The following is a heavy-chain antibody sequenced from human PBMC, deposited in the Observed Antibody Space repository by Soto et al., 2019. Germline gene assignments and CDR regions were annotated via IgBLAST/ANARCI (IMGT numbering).Heavy chain of an antibody. CDR1: GGTFSSYA. Sequence: QVQLVQSGAEVKKPGSSVKVSCKASGGTFSSYAISWVRQAPGQGLEWMGGIIPIFGTANYAQKFQGRVTITADESTSTAYMELSSLRSEDTAVYYCATDRGGRAAAGTRYFDYWGQGTLVTVSS. D-gene: IGHD6-13*01. V-gene: IGHV1-69*01. J-gene: IGHJ4*02. CDR3: ATDRGGRAAAGTRYFDY. CDR2: IIPIFGTA.